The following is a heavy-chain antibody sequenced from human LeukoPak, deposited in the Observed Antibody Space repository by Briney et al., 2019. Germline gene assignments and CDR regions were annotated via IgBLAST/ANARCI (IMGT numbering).Heavy chain of an antibody. CDR2: IYHSGST. V-gene: IGHV4-30-2*01. D-gene: IGHD6-19*01. Sequence: SQTLSLTCAVSGGSISSGGYSWSWIRQPPGKGLEWIGYIYHSGSTYYNPSLKSRVTISVDTSKNQFSLKLNSVTAADSAVYYCARGSALAFDIWGQGTMVTVSS. CDR1: GGSISSGGYS. J-gene: IGHJ3*02. CDR3: ARGSALAFDI.